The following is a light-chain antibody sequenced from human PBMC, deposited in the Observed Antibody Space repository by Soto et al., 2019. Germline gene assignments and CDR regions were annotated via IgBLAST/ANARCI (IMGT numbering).Light chain of an antibody. J-gene: IGKJ1*01. Sequence: DIQMTQSPSSLSASVGDRVNFTCRESQSIRNYLNWDQQKLGEAPKLLIYAASSWQSGGPSRLSGGGLGKDSTPPISGLQPEDFATYSFQQSYTTLTWTFGQGTKVEIK. CDR2: AAS. V-gene: IGKV1-39*01. CDR1: QSIRNY. CDR3: QQSYTTLTWT.